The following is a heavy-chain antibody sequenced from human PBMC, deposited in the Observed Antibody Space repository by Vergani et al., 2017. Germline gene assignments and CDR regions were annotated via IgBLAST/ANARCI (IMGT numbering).Heavy chain of an antibody. CDR1: GGSISSGGYY. CDR2: IYYSGST. J-gene: IGHJ2*01. D-gene: IGHD4-23*01. CDR3: ARVSTTVVTPSVPLPWYFDL. Sequence: QVQLQESGPGLVKPSQTLSLTCTVSGGSISSGGYYWSWIRQHPGKGLEWIGYIYYSGSTYYNPSLKSRVTISVDTSKNQFSLKLSSVTAADTAVYYCARVSTTVVTPSVPLPWYFDLWGRGTLVTVSS. V-gene: IGHV4-31*03.